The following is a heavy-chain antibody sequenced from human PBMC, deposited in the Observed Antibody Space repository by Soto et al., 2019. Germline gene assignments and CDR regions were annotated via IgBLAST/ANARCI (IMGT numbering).Heavy chain of an antibody. Sequence: QVQLVQSGAAVKKPGSAVKVSCKDSGGTFSTYSMFWVRQAPGQGLEWMGRIIPMLDISNYAQKFQGRVTISADKSTGTAYMELSSLRSEDTALYYCTIGSWSGEVFDIWGQGTMVTVSS. V-gene: IGHV1-69*02. D-gene: IGHD2-21*01. CDR1: GGTFSTYS. CDR2: IIPMLDIS. CDR3: TIGSWSGEVFDI. J-gene: IGHJ3*02.